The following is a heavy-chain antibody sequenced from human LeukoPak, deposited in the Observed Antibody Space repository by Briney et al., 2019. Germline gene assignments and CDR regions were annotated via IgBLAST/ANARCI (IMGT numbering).Heavy chain of an antibody. Sequence: SETLSLTCTVSGGSISSGSYYWTWIRQPAGKGLEWIGRIYTSGSTNYNPSLKSRVTISVDTSKNQFSLKLSSVTAADTAVYYCARGAGITGTGFDYWGQGTLVTVSS. D-gene: IGHD1-20*01. CDR1: GGSISSGSYY. V-gene: IGHV4-61*02. CDR2: IYTSGST. CDR3: ARGAGITGTGFDY. J-gene: IGHJ4*02.